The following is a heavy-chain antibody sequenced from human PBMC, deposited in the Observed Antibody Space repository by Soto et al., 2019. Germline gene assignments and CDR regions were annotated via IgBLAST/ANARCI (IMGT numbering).Heavy chain of an antibody. J-gene: IGHJ6*02. V-gene: IGHV3-30*18. Sequence: QVQLVESGGGVVQPGRSLRLSCAASGFTFSSYGMHWVRQAPGKGLEWVTVISYDGSNKYYADSVKGRFTISRDNSKNTLYLQMNSLRAEDMAVYYCAKDLTIFGVVDYGMDVWGQGTTVTVSS. CDR1: GFTFSSYG. CDR2: ISYDGSNK. D-gene: IGHD3-3*01. CDR3: AKDLTIFGVVDYGMDV.